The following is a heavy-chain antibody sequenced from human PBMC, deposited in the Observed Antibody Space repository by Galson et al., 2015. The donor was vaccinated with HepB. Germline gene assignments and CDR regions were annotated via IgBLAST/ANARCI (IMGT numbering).Heavy chain of an antibody. CDR2: FIPILGIA. CDR3: AKTTVVTGSLDY. CDR1: GGTFSSYT. J-gene: IGHJ4*02. V-gene: IGHV1-69*02. D-gene: IGHD4-23*01. Sequence: SVKVSCKASGGTFSSYTISWVRQAPGQGLEWMGRFIPILGIANYAQKFQGRVTITADKSTSTAYMELSSLRSEDTAVYYCAKTTVVTGSLDYWGQGTLVTVSS.